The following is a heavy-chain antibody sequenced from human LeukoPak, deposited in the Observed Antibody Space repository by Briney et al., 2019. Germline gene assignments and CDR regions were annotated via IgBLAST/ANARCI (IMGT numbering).Heavy chain of an antibody. CDR3: ARAIFGAAASTYFDS. D-gene: IGHD6-13*01. V-gene: IGHV5-51*01. CDR2: IYPGDSDT. Sequence: GESLKISCQGSGYTFASYWIAWVRQMPGKGLEWVSIIYPGDSDTRYSPSFQGQVTISADKSISTAYLQWSSLKASDTAMYYCARAIFGAAASTYFDSWGQGTLVIVSS. CDR1: GYTFASYW. J-gene: IGHJ4*02.